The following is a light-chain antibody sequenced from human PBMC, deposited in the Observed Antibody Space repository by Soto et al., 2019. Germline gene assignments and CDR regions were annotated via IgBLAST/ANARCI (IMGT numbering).Light chain of an antibody. CDR2: GAS. CDR1: QSVSSSY. J-gene: IGKJ1*01. V-gene: IGKV3-20*01. Sequence: EIVLTQSPGTLSLSPGERATLSCRASQSVSSSYLAWYQQNPGQAPRLLIYGASSRATGIPDRFSGSGSGTAFTLTISRLEPEDFAVYYCQQYGSSPTFGQGTKVEIK. CDR3: QQYGSSPT.